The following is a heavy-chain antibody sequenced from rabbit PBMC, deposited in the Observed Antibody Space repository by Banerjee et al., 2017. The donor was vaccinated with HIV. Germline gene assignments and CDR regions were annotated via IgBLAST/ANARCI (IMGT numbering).Heavy chain of an antibody. D-gene: IGHD6-1*01. Sequence: QEQLEESGGDLVKPGASLTLTCTASGFSFSSSCSIFRVRQAKGKGLEVIAGNSAGSSGTTYYASWAKGRFTISKTSSTTVTLQLTSLTAADTATYFCARVLSSVDVYTYAYAGYAYGTVYYGMDLWGQGTLVSVS. V-gene: IGHV1S45*01. CDR3: ARVLSSVDVYTYAYAGYAYGTVYYGMDL. J-gene: IGHJ6*01. CDR2: NSAGSSGTT. CDR1: GFSFSSSCS.